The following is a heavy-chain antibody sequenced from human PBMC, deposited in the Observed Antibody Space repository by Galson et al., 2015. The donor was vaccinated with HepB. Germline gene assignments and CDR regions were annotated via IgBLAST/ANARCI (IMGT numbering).Heavy chain of an antibody. CDR1: GFTFSSYG. V-gene: IGHV3-30*03. Sequence: SLRLSCAASGFTFSSYGMYWVRQAPGKGLEWVAVVSNDVSSEYYADSVKGRFTISRDNSKNTVFLQMNSLRAEDTAEYFCAVNMKRGTSDYWGQGTRVTVSS. CDR2: VSNDVSSE. D-gene: IGHD1-1*01. J-gene: IGHJ4*02. CDR3: AVNMKRGTSDY.